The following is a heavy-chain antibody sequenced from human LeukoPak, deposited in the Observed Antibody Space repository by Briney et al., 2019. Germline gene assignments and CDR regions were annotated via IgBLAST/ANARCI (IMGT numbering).Heavy chain of an antibody. CDR1: GFTFSVYA. CDR3: AKDRPNYYQSNGHYYRRDGDS. CDR2: ISISGEAT. Sequence: GGTLRLSCDASGFTFSVYAMSWVRQGTGKGLEWVSSISISGEATYYADSVRGRFTISRDNSRYTLYLQMNSLTAEDTAVYYCAKDRPNYYQSNGHYYRRDGDSWGQGTLVTVSS. V-gene: IGHV3-23*01. D-gene: IGHD3-22*01. J-gene: IGHJ5*01.